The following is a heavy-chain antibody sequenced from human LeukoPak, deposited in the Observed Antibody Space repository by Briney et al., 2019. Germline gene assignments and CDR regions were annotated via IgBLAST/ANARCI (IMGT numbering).Heavy chain of an antibody. Sequence: PSETLSLTCTVSGSSITSTYYWAWFRPPPGKGLEWIATVFQLQTVRTFYNPSLESRVTMSLDTSQNQFSLNLISVTAADTALYFCARVLHAPKFIDSWGQGTLVTVSS. CDR1: GSSITSTYY. V-gene: IGHV4-38-2*02. CDR3: ARVLHAPKFIDS. CDR2: VFQLQTVRT. J-gene: IGHJ4*02. D-gene: IGHD2-8*01.